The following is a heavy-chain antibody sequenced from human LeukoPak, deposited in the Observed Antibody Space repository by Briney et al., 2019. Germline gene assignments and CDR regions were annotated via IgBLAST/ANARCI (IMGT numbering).Heavy chain of an antibody. D-gene: IGHD2-15*01. CDR1: GGTFSSYA. CDR2: IIPIFGTA. V-gene: IGHV1-69*13. Sequence: ASVKVSCKASGGTFSSYAISWVRQAPGQGLEWMGGIIPIFGTANYAQKFRGRVTITADESTSTAYMELSSLRSEDTAVYYCAGYCSGGSCYSGYDAFDIWGQGTMVTVSS. CDR3: AGYCSGGSCYSGYDAFDI. J-gene: IGHJ3*02.